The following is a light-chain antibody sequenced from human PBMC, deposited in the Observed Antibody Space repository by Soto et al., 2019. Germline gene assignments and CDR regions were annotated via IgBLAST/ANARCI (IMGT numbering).Light chain of an antibody. V-gene: IGLV2-11*01. CDR2: DVT. CDR3: CSYAGSYTWV. CDR1: SRDVGAYKY. Sequence: QSWLGEPRSGSGTPGHSVTISCTGTSRDVGAYKYVSWYQHYPGEAPKVMIYDVTQRPSGVPDRFSGTKSGNTASLTISGLQAEDEADYYCCSYAGSYTWVFGSGTKVTVL. J-gene: IGLJ1*01.